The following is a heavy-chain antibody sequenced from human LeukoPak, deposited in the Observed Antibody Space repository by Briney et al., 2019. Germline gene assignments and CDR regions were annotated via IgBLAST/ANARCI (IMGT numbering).Heavy chain of an antibody. V-gene: IGHV4-59*01. CDR1: DGSFSGYY. J-gene: IGHJ5*02. Sequence: SETLSLTCAVYDGSFSGYYWSWIRQPPGKGLEWIGYIYYSGSTNYNPSLKSRVTISVDTSKNQFSLKLSSVTAADTAIYYCARGDGEAAAGTENWFDPWGQGTLVTVSS. D-gene: IGHD6-13*01. CDR3: ARGDGEAAAGTENWFDP. CDR2: IYYSGST.